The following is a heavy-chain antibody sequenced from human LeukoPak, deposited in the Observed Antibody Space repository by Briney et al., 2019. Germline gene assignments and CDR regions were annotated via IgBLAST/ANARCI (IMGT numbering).Heavy chain of an antibody. CDR1: GSTFSSYA. Sequence: GGSLRLSCAASGSTFSSYAMSWVRQAPGKGLEWVSAISGSGGSTYYADSVKGRFTISRDNSKNTLYLQMNSLRAEDTAVYYCAKGAYYDFWSGYRLDYWGQGTLVTVSS. J-gene: IGHJ4*02. D-gene: IGHD3-3*01. V-gene: IGHV3-23*01. CDR3: AKGAYYDFWSGYRLDY. CDR2: ISGSGGST.